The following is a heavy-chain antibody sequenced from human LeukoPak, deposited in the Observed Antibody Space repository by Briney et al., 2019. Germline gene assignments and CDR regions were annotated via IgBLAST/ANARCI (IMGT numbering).Heavy chain of an antibody. D-gene: IGHD2-15*01. CDR3: AKQLGYCSDGSCYFPY. CDR1: GFTFSSSA. CDR2: ISNNGGYT. V-gene: IGHV3-23*01. Sequence: GGSLRLSCAASGFTFSSSAMNWVRQAPGKGLEWVSAISNNGGYTYYADSVQGRFTISRDNSKSTLCLQMNSLRAEDTAVYYCAKQLGYCSDGSCYFPYWGQGTLVTVSS. J-gene: IGHJ4*02.